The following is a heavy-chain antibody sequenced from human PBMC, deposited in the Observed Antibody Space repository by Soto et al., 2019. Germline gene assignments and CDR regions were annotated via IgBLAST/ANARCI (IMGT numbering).Heavy chain of an antibody. Sequence: SQTLSLTCAISGDSVSSNSAAWNWIRQSPSGGLEWLGRTYYRSKWYNDYAVSVKSRITINPDTSKNQFSLQLNSVTPEDTAVYYCARGMTAMGPYYYYMDVWGKGTTVTVSS. D-gene: IGHD5-18*01. CDR3: ARGMTAMGPYYYYMDV. CDR2: TYYRSKWYN. J-gene: IGHJ6*03. CDR1: GDSVSSNSAA. V-gene: IGHV6-1*01.